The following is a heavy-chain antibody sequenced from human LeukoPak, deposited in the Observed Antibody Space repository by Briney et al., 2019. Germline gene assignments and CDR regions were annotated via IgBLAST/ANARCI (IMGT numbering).Heavy chain of an antibody. CDR1: GFTFSSYS. J-gene: IGHJ4*02. D-gene: IGHD3-10*01. V-gene: IGHV3-48*04. CDR2: ISSSSSTI. CDR3: ARDSGFGELFSDY. Sequence: GGSLRLSCAASGFTFSSYSMNWVRQAPGKGLEWVSYISSSSSTIYYADSVKGRFTISRDNAKNSLYLQMNSLRAEDTAVYYCARDSGFGELFSDYWGQGALVTVSS.